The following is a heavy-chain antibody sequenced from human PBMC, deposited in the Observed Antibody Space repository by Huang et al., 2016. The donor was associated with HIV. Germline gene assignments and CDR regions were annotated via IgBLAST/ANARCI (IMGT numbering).Heavy chain of an antibody. J-gene: IGHJ3*01. Sequence: QVQLQESGQGLVKPSDTLSLTCIVSGDSVGSSYSYWGWVRQPPGKGLSWMGSIYSNVNTYYNKYLKSRITISVDTSKNHFSLNLKTVTAADTAVYYCSRGPSTPATELWGQGTMVTVSS. D-gene: IGHD1-1*01. CDR2: IYSNVNT. CDR3: SRGPSTPATEL. CDR1: GDSVGSSYSY. V-gene: IGHV4-39*02.